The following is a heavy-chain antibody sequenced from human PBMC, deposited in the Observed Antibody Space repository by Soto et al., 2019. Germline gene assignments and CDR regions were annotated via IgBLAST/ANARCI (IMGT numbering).Heavy chain of an antibody. CDR2: VSGHGRVT. J-gene: IGHJ1*01. D-gene: IGHD2-21*02. CDR1: GLTFSHNA. V-gene: IGHV3-23*01. CDR3: ANRGDDIKFFQY. Sequence: EVQLLESGGGLVQPGGSLRLSCAASGLTFSHNAMTWVRQAPGKGLEWVSTVSGHGRVTYYTDSVKGRFTISRDNSKNTVYMQMNSLRAEDTAVYYCANRGDDIKFFQYWGQGTLVTVSS.